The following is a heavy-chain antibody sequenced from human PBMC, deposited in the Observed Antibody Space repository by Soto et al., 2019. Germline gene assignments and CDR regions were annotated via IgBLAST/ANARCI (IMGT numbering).Heavy chain of an antibody. Sequence: SETLSLTCTVSGGSISSYYWSWIRQPAGKGLEWIGRIYTSGSTNYNPSLKSRVTMSVDTSKNQFSLKLSSVTAADTAVYYCARGRDSSSWYNPGTFDPWGQGTLVTVSS. CDR3: ARGRDSSSWYNPGTFDP. CDR1: GGSISSYY. V-gene: IGHV4-4*07. J-gene: IGHJ5*02. CDR2: IYTSGST. D-gene: IGHD6-13*01.